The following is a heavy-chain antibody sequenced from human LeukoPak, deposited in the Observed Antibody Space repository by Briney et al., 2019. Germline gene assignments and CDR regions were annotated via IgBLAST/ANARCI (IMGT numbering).Heavy chain of an antibody. J-gene: IGHJ5*02. CDR1: GYTFTGYY. V-gene: IGHV1-2*02. CDR3: ARECTIFGVVIAWHWFDP. D-gene: IGHD3-3*01. CDR2: INLNSGGK. Sequence: GSVKDSCKACGYTFTGYYMHWVRQAAGQGLEGMGLINLNSGGKNYAQKFQDRVTMTRDTSISTAYMELSRLRSDDTAVYYCARECTIFGVVIAWHWFDPWGQGTLVTVSS.